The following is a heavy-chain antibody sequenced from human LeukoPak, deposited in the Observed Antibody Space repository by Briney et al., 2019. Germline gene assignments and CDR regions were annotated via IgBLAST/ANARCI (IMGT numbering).Heavy chain of an antibody. D-gene: IGHD3-10*01. Sequence: GGSLRLSCAASGFTFSSYAMSWVRQAPGKGLEWVSAISGSGGGTYYADSVKGRFTISRDNSKNTLYLQMNSLRAEDTAVYYCAKVHGSGSYYPSHYDYWGQGTLVTVSS. CDR2: ISGSGGGT. J-gene: IGHJ4*02. CDR1: GFTFSSYA. CDR3: AKVHGSGSYYPSHYDY. V-gene: IGHV3-23*01.